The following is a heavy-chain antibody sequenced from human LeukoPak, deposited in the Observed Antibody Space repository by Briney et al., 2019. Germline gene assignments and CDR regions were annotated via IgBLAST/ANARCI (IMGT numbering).Heavy chain of an antibody. D-gene: IGHD1-26*01. Sequence: PGGSLRLSCAASGFTFSSYAMHWVRQAPGKGLEWVSAISGSGGSTYYADSVKGRFTISRDNSKNTLYLQMNSLRAEDTAVYYCAKGSAYYYYYYMDVWGKGTTVTVSS. CDR3: AKGSAYYYYYYMDV. CDR1: GFTFSSYA. J-gene: IGHJ6*03. V-gene: IGHV3-23*01. CDR2: ISGSGGST.